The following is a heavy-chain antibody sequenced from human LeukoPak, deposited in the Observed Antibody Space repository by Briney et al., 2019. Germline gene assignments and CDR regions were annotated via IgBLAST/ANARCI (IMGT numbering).Heavy chain of an antibody. CDR1: GFTFSSYA. J-gene: IGHJ4*02. CDR3: ARYDSSGWEPFDY. Sequence: PGGSLRLSCAASGFTFSSYAMSWVRQAPGKGLEWVSAISASGGITYYADSVKGRFTISRDNAENSLYLQMNSLRAEDTAVYYCARYDSSGWEPFDYWGQGTLVTVSS. CDR2: ISASGGIT. V-gene: IGHV3-23*01. D-gene: IGHD6-19*01.